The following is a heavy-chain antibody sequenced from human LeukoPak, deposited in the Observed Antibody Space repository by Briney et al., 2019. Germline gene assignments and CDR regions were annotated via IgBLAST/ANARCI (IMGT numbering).Heavy chain of an antibody. CDR3: ARVGTMVYFDY. CDR2: ISGSRVST. CDR1: GFTFSSYA. D-gene: IGHD1-7*01. V-gene: IGHV3-23*01. Sequence: GGSLRLSCAASGFTFSSYAMHWVRQAPGKGLEWVSSISGSRVSTYYADSVEGRFTISRDNFKNTLYLQMNSLRAEDTAVYYCARVGTMVYFDYWGQGTLVTVSS. J-gene: IGHJ4*02.